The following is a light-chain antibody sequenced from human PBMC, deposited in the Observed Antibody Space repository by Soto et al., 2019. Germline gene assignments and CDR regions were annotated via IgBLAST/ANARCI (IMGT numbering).Light chain of an antibody. J-gene: IGLJ2*01. CDR2: EVN. V-gene: IGLV2-14*03. Sequence: QSALTQPASVSGSPGQSITISCGGTSSDVGAYIYVSWYQQYPGKAPKLIIYEVNNRPSGVSGRFSGSKSDTTAYLTISGLQAEDEADYYCSSYTSSSSQVFGGGTKLTVL. CDR3: SSYTSSSSQV. CDR1: SSDVGAYIY.